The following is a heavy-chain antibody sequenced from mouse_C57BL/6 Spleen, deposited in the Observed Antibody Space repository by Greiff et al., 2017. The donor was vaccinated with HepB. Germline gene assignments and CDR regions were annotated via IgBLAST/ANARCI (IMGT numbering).Heavy chain of an antibody. V-gene: IGHV2-6-1*01. CDR2: IWSDGST. J-gene: IGHJ1*03. Sequence: VMLVESGPGLVAPSQSLSITCTVSGFSLTSYGVHWVRQPPGKGLEWLVVIWSDGSTTYNSALKSRLSISKDNSKSQVFLKMNSLQTDDTAMYYCARQLDYGSSYWYFDVWGTGTTVTVSS. D-gene: IGHD1-1*01. CDR3: ARQLDYGSSYWYFDV. CDR1: GFSLTSYG.